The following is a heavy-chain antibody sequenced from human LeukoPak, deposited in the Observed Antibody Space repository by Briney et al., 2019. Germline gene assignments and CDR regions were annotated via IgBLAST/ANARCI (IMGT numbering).Heavy chain of an antibody. CDR2: ISGGGRYT. D-gene: IGHD3-10*01. J-gene: IGHJ4*02. Sequence: GGSLRLSCAAAGFTFSSSSMNWVRQTPGKGLEWVSAISGGGRYTYYADSVMGRFTISRDNAKNSLYLQMNSLRAEDTAVYYCARGAVFQGNYDYWGQGTQVTVSS. V-gene: IGHV3-21*01. CDR3: ARGAVFQGNYDY. CDR1: GFTFSSSS.